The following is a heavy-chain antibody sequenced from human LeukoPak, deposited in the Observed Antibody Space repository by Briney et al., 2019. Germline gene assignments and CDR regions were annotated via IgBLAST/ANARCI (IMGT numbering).Heavy chain of an antibody. CDR2: IIPILGIA. Sequence: ASVKVSCKASGGTFSSYAISWVRHAPGQGLEWMGRIIPILGIANYAQKFQGRVTITADKSTSTAYMELSSLRSEDTAVYYCARKYGRYYYYGMDVWGQGTTVTVSS. J-gene: IGHJ6*02. V-gene: IGHV1-69*04. CDR1: GGTFSSYA. CDR3: ARKYGRYYYYGMDV. D-gene: IGHD1-26*01.